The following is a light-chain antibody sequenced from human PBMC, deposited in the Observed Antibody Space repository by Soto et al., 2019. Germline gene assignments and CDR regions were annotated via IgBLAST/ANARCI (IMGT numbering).Light chain of an antibody. Sequence: DIHMTPSPSTLSASVGDRVTITCRASQTISSWLAWYQQKPRKAPKLLIYDASSLESGVPSRFSGSGSGTEFTLTISSLQPDDFATYYCQQYNSYSWTFGQGTKVDIK. CDR2: DAS. J-gene: IGKJ1*01. V-gene: IGKV1-5*01. CDR1: QTISSW. CDR3: QQYNSYSWT.